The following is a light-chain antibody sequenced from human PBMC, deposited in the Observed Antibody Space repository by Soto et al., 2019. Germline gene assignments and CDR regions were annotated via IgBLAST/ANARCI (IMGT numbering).Light chain of an antibody. V-gene: IGKV1-12*01. Sequence: DIHITESPHSVSASVGNRVTITHRASQGISNWLAWFQQKPGKAPKLLIYTASRLQSGVPSRFSGSGSGTDFTLTISSLQPEDFATYYCQQSYSTPPAFGQGTKVDIK. CDR2: TAS. CDR1: QGISNW. J-gene: IGKJ1*01. CDR3: QQSYSTPPA.